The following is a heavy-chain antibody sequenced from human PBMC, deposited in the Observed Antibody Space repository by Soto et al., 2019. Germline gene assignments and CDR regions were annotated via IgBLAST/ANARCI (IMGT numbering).Heavy chain of an antibody. Sequence: QVQLQESGPGLVKPSETLSLTCTVSGGSISSYYWSWIRQPAGKGLEWIGRIYTSGSTNYNPSLKSRVTMSLDRSKIQFSLKLSSVTAADTAVYYGARGRSSGYYGSGSYYNTPLDAFDIWGQGTMVTVSS. CDR2: IYTSGST. J-gene: IGHJ3*02. CDR1: GGSISSYY. CDR3: ARGRSSGYYGSGSYYNTPLDAFDI. D-gene: IGHD3-10*01. V-gene: IGHV4-4*07.